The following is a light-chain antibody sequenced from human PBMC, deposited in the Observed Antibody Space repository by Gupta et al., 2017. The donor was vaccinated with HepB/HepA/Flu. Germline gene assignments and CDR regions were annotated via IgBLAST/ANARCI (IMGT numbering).Light chain of an antibody. V-gene: IGKV3-20*01. CDR2: GAS. J-gene: IGKJ5*01. Sequence: EIVLTQSPGTLSLSPGERATLSCRASQSVSSSYLAWYQQKPGQAHRRLIYGASSRATGIPDRFSGSGSGTDFTLTISRLEPEDFAVDYCQQYGSSPITFGQGTRLEMK. CDR3: QQYGSSPIT. CDR1: QSVSSSY.